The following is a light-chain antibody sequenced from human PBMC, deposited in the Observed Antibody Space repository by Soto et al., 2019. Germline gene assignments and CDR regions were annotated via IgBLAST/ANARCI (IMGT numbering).Light chain of an antibody. CDR1: QSVSTK. CDR3: QQHDQGWT. Sequence: EMVMTQSPATLSVSLGERATLSCRASQSVSTKLVWYQQKPGQAPRLLIYGASTRATVIPARFSGSGSGTEFTLTISSLQSEDFAVYYCQQHDQGWTFGQGTKVEVK. J-gene: IGKJ1*01. CDR2: GAS. V-gene: IGKV3-15*01.